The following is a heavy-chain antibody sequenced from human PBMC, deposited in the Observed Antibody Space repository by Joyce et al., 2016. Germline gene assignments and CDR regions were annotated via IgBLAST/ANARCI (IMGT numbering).Heavy chain of an antibody. J-gene: IGHJ3*01. Sequence: QVQLQESGPGLVKPSQTLSLTCNVSGGSIGSPGYYWSWVRQHPGKGLEWIGYMYYSGTTYYKPSLKSRVTISGDTSKNQFSLKLNSVTDADTAVYYCARDEGAAFDVWGRGTMVTVAS. V-gene: IGHV4-31*03. CDR1: GGSIGSPGYY. CDR2: MYYSGTT. D-gene: IGHD4/OR15-4a*01. CDR3: ARDEGAAFDV.